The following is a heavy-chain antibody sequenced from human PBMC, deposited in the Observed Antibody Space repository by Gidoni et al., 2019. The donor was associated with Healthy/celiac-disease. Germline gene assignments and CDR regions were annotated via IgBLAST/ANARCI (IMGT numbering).Heavy chain of an antibody. CDR3: ARAVTLTTYFDY. CDR2: INPSGGST. V-gene: IGHV1-46*03. CDR1: GYTFTSYY. Sequence: QVQLVQSGAEVKKPGASVKVSCTASGYTFTSYYMHWVRQAPGQGLEWMGIINPSGGSTSYAQKFQDRVTMTRDTSTSTVYMELSSLRSEDTAVYYCARAVTLTTYFDYWGQGTLVTVSS. D-gene: IGHD1-1*01. J-gene: IGHJ4*02.